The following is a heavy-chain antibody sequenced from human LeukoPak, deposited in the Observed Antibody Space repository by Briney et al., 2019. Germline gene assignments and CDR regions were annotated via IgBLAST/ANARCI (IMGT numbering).Heavy chain of an antibody. CDR1: GFTFSNYW. CDR2: IKPDESEK. J-gene: IGHJ4*02. D-gene: IGHD3-22*01. CDR3: AKAYYHSSGYYTPWDY. Sequence: GGSLRLSCAASGFTFSNYWMTWVRQAPGKGLEWVANIKPDESEKYYVGSVKGRFTISRDNAKNSLYLQMNSLRAEDTALYYCAKAYYHSSGYYTPWDYRGQGTLVTVSS. V-gene: IGHV3-7*03.